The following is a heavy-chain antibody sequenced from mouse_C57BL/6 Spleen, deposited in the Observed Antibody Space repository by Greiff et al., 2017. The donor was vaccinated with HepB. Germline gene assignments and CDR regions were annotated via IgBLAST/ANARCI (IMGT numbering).Heavy chain of an antibody. D-gene: IGHD2-5*01. CDR3: TRSGSNYEGYYFDY. CDR2: IDPETGGT. Sequence: QVHVKQSGAELVRPGASVTLSCKASGYTFTDYEMHWVKQTPVHGLEWIGAIDPETGGTAYNQKFKGKAILTADKSSSTAYMELRSLTSEDSAVYYCTRSGSNYEGYYFDYWGQGTTLTVSS. CDR1: GYTFTDYE. J-gene: IGHJ2*01. V-gene: IGHV1-15*01.